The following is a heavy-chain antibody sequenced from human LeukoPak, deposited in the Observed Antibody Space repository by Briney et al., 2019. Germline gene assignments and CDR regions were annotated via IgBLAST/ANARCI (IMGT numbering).Heavy chain of an antibody. CDR3: ARRGQQLAYFDY. J-gene: IGHJ4*02. D-gene: IGHD6-13*01. CDR1: GXSISYYY. Sequence: SETLSLTCTVSGXSISYYYWSWIRQPPGKGLEWIGYIYYSGSTNYNPSLKSRVTISVDTSKNQFSLKLSSVTAADTAVYYCARRGQQLAYFDYWGQGTLVTVSS. V-gene: IGHV4-59*08. CDR2: IYYSGST.